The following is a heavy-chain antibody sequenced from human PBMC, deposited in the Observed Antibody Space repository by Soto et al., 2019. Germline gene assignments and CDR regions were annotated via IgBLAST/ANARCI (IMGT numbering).Heavy chain of an antibody. V-gene: IGHV3-23*01. CDR1: GFTFSSYA. Sequence: GGSLRLSCAASGFTFSSYAMSWVRQAPGKGLEWVSAISGSGGSTYYADSVKGRFTISRDNSKNTLYLQMNSLRAEDTAVYYCAKDLLQLRLFGDRPRFDYWGQGTLVTVSS. CDR3: AKDLLQLRLFGDRPRFDY. CDR2: ISGSGGST. D-gene: IGHD3-10*02. J-gene: IGHJ4*02.